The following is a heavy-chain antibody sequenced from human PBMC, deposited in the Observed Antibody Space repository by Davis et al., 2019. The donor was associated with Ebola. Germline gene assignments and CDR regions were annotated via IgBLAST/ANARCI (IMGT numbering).Heavy chain of an antibody. D-gene: IGHD3-22*01. V-gene: IGHV3-20*01. J-gene: IGHJ4*02. CDR1: GFTFSSYW. Sequence: GGSLRLSCAASGFTFSSYWMSWVRQAPGKGLEWVSGISWNSGSIGYADSVKGRFTISRDNAKNSLYLQMNSLRAEDTALFHCARGDSSGYYSFDYWGQGTLVTVSS. CDR3: ARGDSSGYYSFDY. CDR2: ISWNSGSI.